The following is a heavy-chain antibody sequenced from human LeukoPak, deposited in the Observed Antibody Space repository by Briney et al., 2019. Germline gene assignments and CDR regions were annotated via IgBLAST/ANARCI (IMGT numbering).Heavy chain of an antibody. V-gene: IGHV1-69*05. CDR1: GGTFSSYA. CDR3: ARCTLDGYSSSYFYFYYYMDV. CDR2: IIPIFGTA. Sequence: SVKVSCKASGGTFSSYAISWVRQAPGQGLEWVGGIIPIFGTANYAQKFQGRVTITTDESTSTAYMELSSLRSEDTAVYYCARCTLDGYSSSYFYFYYYMDVWGKGTTVTVSS. D-gene: IGHD6-6*01. J-gene: IGHJ6*03.